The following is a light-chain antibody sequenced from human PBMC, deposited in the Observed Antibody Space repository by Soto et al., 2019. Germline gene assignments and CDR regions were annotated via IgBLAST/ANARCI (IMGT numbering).Light chain of an antibody. J-gene: IGKJ2*01. V-gene: IGKV1-39*01. Sequence: DIQMTQSPSSLSASVGDRVTITCRASQTISGYLNWYQQKPGKAPKLLIYTTSILQSGVPSRFSGSGSGTDFTLTISSLQPEDFATYYCQQTYSTPHTFSQGTKLDIK. CDR2: TTS. CDR3: QQTYSTPHT. CDR1: QTISGY.